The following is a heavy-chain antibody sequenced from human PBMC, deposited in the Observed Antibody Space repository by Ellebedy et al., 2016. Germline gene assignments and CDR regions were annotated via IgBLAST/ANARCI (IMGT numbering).Heavy chain of an antibody. D-gene: IGHD2-2*01. CDR3: AKLQLPVYYGLDV. J-gene: IGHJ6*02. CDR1: GGSMNSFY. CDR2: ISYSGIT. Sequence: SETLSLTCTISGGSMNSFYWSWIRLPPGKGLEWIGYISYSGITNYNPSLKSRVTISVDTSRNHFSLKLTSLTAADTALYYCAKLQLPVYYGLDVWGQGTTVIVSS. V-gene: IGHV4-59*01.